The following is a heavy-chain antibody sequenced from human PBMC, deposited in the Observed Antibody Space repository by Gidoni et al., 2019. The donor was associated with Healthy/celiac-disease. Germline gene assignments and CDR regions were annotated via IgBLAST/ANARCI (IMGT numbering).Heavy chain of an antibody. CDR3: ARGAPRRSITMIVVGLDY. Sequence: QVQLQQWGAGLLKPSETLSLTCAVYGGSFSGYYWSWIRQPPGKGLEWIGEINHSGSTNYNPSLKSRVTISVDTSKNQFSLKLSSVTAADTAVYYCARGAPRRSITMIVVGLDYWGQGTLVTVSS. V-gene: IGHV4-34*01. J-gene: IGHJ4*02. D-gene: IGHD3-22*01. CDR2: INHSGST. CDR1: GGSFSGYY.